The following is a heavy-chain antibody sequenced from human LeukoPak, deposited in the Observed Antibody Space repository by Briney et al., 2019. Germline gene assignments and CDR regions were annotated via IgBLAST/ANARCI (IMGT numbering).Heavy chain of an antibody. Sequence: KSGGSLRLSRAASGFTFSDYYMSWIRQARGKGLELVSYISRSGSTIYYADTVKGRFTISRDNAKNSLYVQMNSLRAEDTAVYYCARGDVGQYYYGSGSYNRWGQGTLVTVSS. V-gene: IGHV3-11*04. J-gene: IGHJ4*02. CDR3: ARGDVGQYYYGSGSYNR. D-gene: IGHD3-10*01. CDR1: GFTFSDYY. CDR2: ISRSGSTI.